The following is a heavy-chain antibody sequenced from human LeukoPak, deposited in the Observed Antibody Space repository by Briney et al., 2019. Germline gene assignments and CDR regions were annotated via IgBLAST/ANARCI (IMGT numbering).Heavy chain of an antibody. CDR2: ISTSSSYL. CDR1: GFTFSSYS. CDR3: AGYVSSGRRDAFDI. V-gene: IGHV3-21*01. J-gene: IGHJ3*02. Sequence: GGSLRLSCAASGFTFSSYSMNWVRQAPGKGLEWVSSISTSSSYLYYADSVKGRFIISRDNAKNSLYLQMKSLRAEDTAVYYCAGYVSSGRRDAFDIWGQGTMVTVSS. D-gene: IGHD3-22*01.